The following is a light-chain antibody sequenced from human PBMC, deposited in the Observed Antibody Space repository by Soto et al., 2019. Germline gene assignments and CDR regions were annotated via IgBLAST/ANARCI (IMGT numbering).Light chain of an antibody. CDR3: HQRYSTPLN. CDR2: AAS. J-gene: IGKJ4*01. Sequence: DIQRTPSPSSLSASVGYMFTITCPPRHSISSYRNWYQQKPGKAPKLLIYAASSLQSGVPSRFSGSGSGTAFTLTISSLQPADFATSYCHQRYSTPLNCGGGTKGDIK. V-gene: IGKV1-39*01. CDR1: HSISSY.